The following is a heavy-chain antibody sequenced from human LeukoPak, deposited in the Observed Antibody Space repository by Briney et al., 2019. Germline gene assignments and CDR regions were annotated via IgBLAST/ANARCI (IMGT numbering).Heavy chain of an antibody. CDR1: GFTFSSYG. V-gene: IGHV3-30*02. D-gene: IGHD1-1*01. CDR2: IRYDGSNK. CDR3: ARRYTRAYYYMDV. Sequence: PGGSLRLSCAASGFTFSSYGMHWVRQAPGKGLEWVAFIRYDGSNKYYADSVKGRFTISRDNSKNTLYLQMNSLRAEDTAVYYCARRYTRAYYYMDVWGKGTTVTVSS. J-gene: IGHJ6*03.